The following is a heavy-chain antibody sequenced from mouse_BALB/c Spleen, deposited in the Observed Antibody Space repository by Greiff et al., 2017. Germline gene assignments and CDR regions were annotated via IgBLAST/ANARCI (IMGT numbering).Heavy chain of an antibody. D-gene: IGHD2-10*02. CDR3: TRWYGNYVGYYAMDY. J-gene: IGHJ4*01. Sequence: SGAELVRPGASVTLSCKASGYTFTDYEMHWVKQTPVHGLEWIGAIDPETGGTAYNQKFKGKATLTADKSSSTAYMELRSLTSEDSAVYYCTRWYGNYVGYYAMDYWGQGTSVTVSS. CDR2: IDPETGGT. V-gene: IGHV1-15*01. CDR1: GYTFTDYE.